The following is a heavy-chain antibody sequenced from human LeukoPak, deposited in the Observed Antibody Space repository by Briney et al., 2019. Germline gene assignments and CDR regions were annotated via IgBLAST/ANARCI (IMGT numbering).Heavy chain of an antibody. V-gene: IGHV4-34*01. CDR2: INHSGST. J-gene: IGHJ4*02. Sequence: SETLSLTCAVYGGSFSGYYWSWIRQPPGKGLEWIGEINHSGSTNYNPSLKSRVTISVDTSKNQFSLKLSSATAADTAVYYCAREGVAGPFDYWGQGTLVTVSS. CDR3: AREGVAGPFDY. D-gene: IGHD6-19*01. CDR1: GGSFSGYY.